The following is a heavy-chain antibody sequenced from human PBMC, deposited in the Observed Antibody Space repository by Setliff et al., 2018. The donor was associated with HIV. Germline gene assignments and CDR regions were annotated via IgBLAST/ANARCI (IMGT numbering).Heavy chain of an antibody. V-gene: IGHV4-34*01. J-gene: IGHJ4*02. Sequence: SETLSLTCAVYGGSFSGHYWSRIRQPPGKGLEWIGEINHSGISNFNPSLKSRVTIPIDTPRNQFSLKLSSVTAADTAVYYCARGCGFWSGQLDFWGQGTLVTVSS. CDR1: GGSFSGHY. CDR3: ARGCGFWSGQLDF. CDR2: INHSGIS. D-gene: IGHD3-3*01.